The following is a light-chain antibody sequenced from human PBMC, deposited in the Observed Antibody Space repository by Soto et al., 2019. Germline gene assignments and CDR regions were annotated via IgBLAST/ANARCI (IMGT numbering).Light chain of an antibody. Sequence: IVSTQSPDTLSLSPGQRATLSCRASQSVRSDYLGWYQQKPGQAPRLLIYADSNRATGIPARFSGSGSGRDFTLTISSLEPEDFSVYYCQQRYNWPITFGQGTRLEIK. CDR1: QSVRSDY. V-gene: IGKV3-11*02. J-gene: IGKJ5*01. CDR3: QQRYNWPIT. CDR2: ADS.